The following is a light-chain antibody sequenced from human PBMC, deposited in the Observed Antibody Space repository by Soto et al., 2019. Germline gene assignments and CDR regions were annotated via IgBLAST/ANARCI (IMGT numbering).Light chain of an antibody. J-gene: IGKJ1*01. CDR1: QSVTNNY. CDR2: GAS. V-gene: IGKV3-20*01. CDR3: QRYKNSPPQT. Sequence: ESVLTQSPGTLSLSPGERATLSCRASQSVTNNYLAWYQQNPGQAPRLLIYGASTRTAGVPDRFRGSGCGTGIALTISSLRSEDVALDFCQRYKNSPPQTFGQGTKVDIK.